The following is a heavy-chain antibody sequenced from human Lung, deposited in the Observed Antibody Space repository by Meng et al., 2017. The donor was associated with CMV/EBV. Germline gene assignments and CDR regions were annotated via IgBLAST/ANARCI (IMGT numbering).Heavy chain of an antibody. Sequence: VQPVASGAEEKKPGASVKVSFKAAGYSFPTYAMHWGRQAPGQRLEWMGWFNAGNGNTKYSEKFQSRVTITRDTAASTAYMELSSLRSEDTAVYYCARTGCSSSSCYDYWGQGTLVTVSS. CDR1: GYSFPTYA. D-gene: IGHD2-2*01. CDR3: ARTGCSSSSCYDY. J-gene: IGHJ4*02. CDR2: FNAGNGNT. V-gene: IGHV1-3*05.